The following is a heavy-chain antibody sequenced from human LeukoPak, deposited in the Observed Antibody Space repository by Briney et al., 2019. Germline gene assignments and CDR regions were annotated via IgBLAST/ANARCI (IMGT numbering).Heavy chain of an antibody. CDR3: ARADSSGYYTGTAAFDI. D-gene: IGHD3-22*01. J-gene: IGHJ3*02. CDR1: GGSISSYY. CDR2: IYYSGST. V-gene: IGHV4-59*01. Sequence: SETLSLTCTVSGGSISSYYWSWIWQPPGKGLEWIGYIYYSGSTYYNPSLKSRVTISVDTSKNQFSLKLSSVTAADTAVYYCARADSSGYYTGTAAFDIWGQGTMVTVSS.